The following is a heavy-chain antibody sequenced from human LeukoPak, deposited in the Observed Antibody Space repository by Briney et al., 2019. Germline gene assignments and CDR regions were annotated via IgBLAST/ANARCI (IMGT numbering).Heavy chain of an antibody. J-gene: IGHJ4*02. CDR1: GDSLSNTNYF. CDR2: FSYGRNT. V-gene: IGHV4-39*07. CDR3: ARDRRDGYNYDLDY. D-gene: IGHD5-24*01. Sequence: PSETLSLTCTVSGDSLSNTNYFWAWIRQPPGTGLEWIGSFSYGRNTYYNPSLKGRVTISVDTSKNQFSLKLNSVTAADTAVYYCARDRRDGYNYDLDYWGQGTLVTVSS.